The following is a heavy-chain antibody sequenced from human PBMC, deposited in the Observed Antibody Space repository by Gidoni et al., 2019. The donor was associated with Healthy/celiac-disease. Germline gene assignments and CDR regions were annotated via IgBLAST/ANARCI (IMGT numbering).Heavy chain of an antibody. Sequence: QVQLVESGGGVVQPGRPLGLSCAASGFTFSRYGMHWVRVDTGKGLELLAVIWYEGSNKYYADSLKGRFTISRDNSKNTLYLQMNSLRAEDTAVYYCTRTVTTLPVLHAFDIWGQGTMVTVSS. V-gene: IGHV3-33*01. CDR3: TRTVTTLPVLHAFDI. J-gene: IGHJ3*02. CDR2: IWYEGSNK. D-gene: IGHD4-17*01. CDR1: GFTFSRYG.